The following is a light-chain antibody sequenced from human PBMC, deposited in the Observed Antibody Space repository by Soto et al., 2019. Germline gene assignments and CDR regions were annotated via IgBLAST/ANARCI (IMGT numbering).Light chain of an antibody. CDR1: SSDVGHYNL. J-gene: IGLJ1*01. CDR3: SSLTTSTTDV. Sequence: QSALTQPASVSGFPGQSITISCTGTSSDVGHYNLVCWYQQYSGKPSKLMISEVCNGPSGVSHRFSGSKSGNTATLTISGLHAEDEADYYCSSLTTSTTDVFGTGTKGTVL. V-gene: IGLV2-14*01. CDR2: EVC.